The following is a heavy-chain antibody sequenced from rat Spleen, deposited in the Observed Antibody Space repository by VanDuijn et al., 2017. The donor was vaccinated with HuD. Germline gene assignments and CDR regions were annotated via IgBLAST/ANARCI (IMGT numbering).Heavy chain of an antibody. CDR3: ARPTTGIPFNY. V-gene: IGHV5-7*01. D-gene: IGHD1-9*01. Sequence: EVQLVESGGGLVQPGGSLKLSCVASGFTFSDYNMAWVRQAPKKGLEWVAAIVDDGSNTFYRDSVKGRFTISRDNAKSTLYLQVDSLRSEDTAIYYCARPTTGIPFNYWGQGVMVTVSS. CDR1: GFTFSDYN. CDR2: IVDDGSNT. J-gene: IGHJ2*01.